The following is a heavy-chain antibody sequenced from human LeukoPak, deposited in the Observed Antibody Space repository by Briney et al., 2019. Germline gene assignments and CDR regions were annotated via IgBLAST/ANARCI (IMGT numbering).Heavy chain of an antibody. D-gene: IGHD3-3*01. V-gene: IGHV3-21*01. CDR1: GFTFSSYS. Sequence: PGGSLRLSCAASGFTFSSYSMNLVRQAPGKGLEWVSSISSSSSYIYYADSVKGRFTISRDNAKNSLYLQMNSLRAEDTAVYYCARDRPRGEWLPWGQGTLVTVSS. CDR3: ARDRPRGEWLP. CDR2: ISSSSSYI. J-gene: IGHJ5*02.